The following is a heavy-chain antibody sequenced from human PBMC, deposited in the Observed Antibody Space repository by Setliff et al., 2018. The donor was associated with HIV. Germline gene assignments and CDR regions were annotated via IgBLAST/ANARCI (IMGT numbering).Heavy chain of an antibody. Sequence: PGESLKISCAGSGFTFSGYGMHWVRQAPGKGLEWVAVISYDGSKKYYADSVKGRFTISRDNSKNTLYLQMNSLRAEDTAVYYCARENYDILTGYYDYWGQGALVTVSS. CDR3: ARENYDILTGYYDY. D-gene: IGHD3-9*01. V-gene: IGHV3-30*19. CDR2: ISYDGSKK. J-gene: IGHJ4*02. CDR1: GFTFSGYG.